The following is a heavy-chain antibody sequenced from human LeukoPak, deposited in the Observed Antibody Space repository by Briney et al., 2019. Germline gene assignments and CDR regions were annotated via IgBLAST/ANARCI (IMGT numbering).Heavy chain of an antibody. J-gene: IGHJ4*02. CDR1: GFTFSSHS. Sequence: GSLRLSCAASGFTFSSHSMNWIRQPPGKGLEWIGHVFYTGTTKYHPSLKSRIAISVDTSSNQFSLKLRSVTTADTAVYYCARGITVTTTSDHLDFWGQGILVTVPS. CDR3: ARGITVTTTSDHLDF. CDR2: VFYTGTT. D-gene: IGHD4-17*01. V-gene: IGHV4-59*11.